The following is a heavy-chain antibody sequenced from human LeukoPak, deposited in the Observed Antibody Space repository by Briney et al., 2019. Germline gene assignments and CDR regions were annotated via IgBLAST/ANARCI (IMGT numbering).Heavy chain of an antibody. CDR2: INPNSGGT. CDR1: GYTFTGYY. Sequence: ASVKVSCKASGYTFTGYYMHWVRQAPGQGLEWMGWINPNSGGTNYAQKFQGRVTMTRDTSISTAYMELSRLRSNDTAVYYCARVRIAVAGKYYFDYWGQGNLVTVSS. CDR3: ARVRIAVAGKYYFDY. D-gene: IGHD6-19*01. J-gene: IGHJ4*02. V-gene: IGHV1-2*02.